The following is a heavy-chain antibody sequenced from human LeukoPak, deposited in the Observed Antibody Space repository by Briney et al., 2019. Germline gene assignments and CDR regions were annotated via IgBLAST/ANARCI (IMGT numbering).Heavy chain of an antibody. Sequence: GGSLRLSCAASGFTFSDYYMSWIRQAPGKGLEWVSYISSSGSTIYYADSVKGRFTISRDNAKNSLYLQMNSLRAEDTVVYYCARDAADTAMVLTWGQGTLVTVSS. CDR2: ISSSGSTI. V-gene: IGHV3-11*01. D-gene: IGHD5-18*01. J-gene: IGHJ5*02. CDR1: GFTFSDYY. CDR3: ARDAADTAMVLT.